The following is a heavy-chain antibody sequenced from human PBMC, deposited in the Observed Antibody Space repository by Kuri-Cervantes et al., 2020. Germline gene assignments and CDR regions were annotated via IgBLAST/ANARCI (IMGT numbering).Heavy chain of an antibody. CDR3: AYASGYCSGVRCLN. CDR1: GGTFTSYG. CDR2: ISAYNGNT. V-gene: IGHV1-18*01. D-gene: IGHD2-15*01. J-gene: IGHJ4*02. Sequence: ASVKVSCKASGGTFTSYGISSVRQAPAQGLEWMGWISAYNGNTNYAQKLQGRVTMTTDTSTNTAYKELGSLRTDDTAVYYCAYASGYCSGVRCLNWGQGTLVTVSS.